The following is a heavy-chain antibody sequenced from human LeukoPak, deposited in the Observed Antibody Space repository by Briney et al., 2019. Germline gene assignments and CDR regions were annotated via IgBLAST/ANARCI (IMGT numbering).Heavy chain of an antibody. CDR2: IIPIFGTA. Sequence: ASVKVSRKASGGTFSSYAISWVRQAPGQGLEWMGRIIPIFGTANYAQKFQGRVTITADKSTSTAYMELSSLRSEDTAVYYCARIGDCSSTSCSRNYYYGMDVWGQGTTVTVSS. D-gene: IGHD2-2*01. V-gene: IGHV1-69*06. CDR1: GGTFSSYA. J-gene: IGHJ6*02. CDR3: ARIGDCSSTSCSRNYYYGMDV.